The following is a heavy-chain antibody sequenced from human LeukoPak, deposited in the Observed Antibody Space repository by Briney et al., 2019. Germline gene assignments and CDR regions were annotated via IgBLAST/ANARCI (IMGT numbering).Heavy chain of an antibody. Sequence: SETLSLTCTVSGGSVSNNNYYWGWIRQPPGKGLEWIGSLSYSGSTYYNPSLKRRVTISVDTSKNQFSLKVSSVTAADTAVYYCARVLAAAAHFDYWGQGTLVTVSS. D-gene: IGHD6-13*01. CDR2: LSYSGST. CDR3: ARVLAAAAHFDY. J-gene: IGHJ4*02. V-gene: IGHV4-39*01. CDR1: GGSVSNNNYY.